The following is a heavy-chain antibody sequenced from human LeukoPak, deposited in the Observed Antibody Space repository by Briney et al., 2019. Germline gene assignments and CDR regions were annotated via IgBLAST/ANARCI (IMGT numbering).Heavy chain of an antibody. D-gene: IGHD6-13*01. J-gene: IGHJ3*02. CDR3: ARVSYSSSWYIYAFDI. Sequence: PSETLSLTCTVSGGSFSSGSYYWSWIRQPPGKGLEWIGYIYYSGSTNYNPSLKSRVTISVDTSKNQFSLKLSSVTAADTAVYYCARVSYSSSWYIYAFDIWGQGTMVTVSS. CDR1: GGSFSSGSYY. CDR2: IYYSGST. V-gene: IGHV4-61*01.